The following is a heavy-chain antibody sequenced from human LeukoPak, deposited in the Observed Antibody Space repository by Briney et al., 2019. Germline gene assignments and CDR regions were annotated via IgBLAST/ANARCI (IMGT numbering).Heavy chain of an antibody. CDR2: IYYSGST. V-gene: IGHV4-39*02. CDR3: ARSSGYYSDAFDI. J-gene: IGHJ3*02. D-gene: IGHD3-22*01. CDR1: GGSISSSSYY. Sequence: RHSETLSLTCPVSGGSISSSSYYWGWIRQPPGKGLEWIWSIYYSGSTYYNPSLKSRLSISVDTSKNHFSLKLTSVTATDTAVYYCARSSGYYSDAFDIWGQGTMVTVSS.